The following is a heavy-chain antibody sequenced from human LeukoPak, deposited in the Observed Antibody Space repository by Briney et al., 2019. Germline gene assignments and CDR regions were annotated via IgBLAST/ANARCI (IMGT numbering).Heavy chain of an antibody. CDR2: IYYSGST. J-gene: IGHJ2*01. Sequence: SQTLSLTCTVSGGSISSGGYYWSWIRQHPGKGLEWIGYIYYSGSTYYNPSLKSRVTISVDTSKNQFSLKLSSVTAADTAVYYCARLPQTYYDFWSGQDIWYFDLWGRGTLVTVSS. CDR1: GGSISSGGYY. CDR3: ARLPQTYYDFWSGQDIWYFDL. V-gene: IGHV4-31*03. D-gene: IGHD3-3*01.